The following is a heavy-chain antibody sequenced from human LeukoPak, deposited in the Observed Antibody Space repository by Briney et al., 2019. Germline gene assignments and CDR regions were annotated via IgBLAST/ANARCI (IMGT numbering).Heavy chain of an antibody. J-gene: IGHJ4*02. CDR2: INPTGGST. Sequence: GASVKVSCKASGYIFTSYYMHWVRQAPGEGLEWMGIINPTGGSTSYAQKFQGRVTMTRDTSTSTVYMELSSLRPEDTAVYYCARDHYHKIHSVMVTAPDYWGQGTLVIVSS. CDR1: GYIFTSYY. V-gene: IGHV1-46*01. CDR3: ARDHYHKIHSVMVTAPDY. D-gene: IGHD2-21*02.